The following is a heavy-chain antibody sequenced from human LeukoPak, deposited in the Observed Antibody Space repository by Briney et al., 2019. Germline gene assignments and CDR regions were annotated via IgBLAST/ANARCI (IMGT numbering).Heavy chain of an antibody. J-gene: IGHJ4*02. CDR3: ARVGRDSYNYIDY. V-gene: IGHV3-66*01. D-gene: IGHD5-24*01. CDR1: GFTVSSNY. Sequence: GRSLRLSCAASGFTVSSNYMTWVRQAPGKGLEWVSVIYSGGSTYYADSVKGRFTISRDNSKNTLCLQMNSLRAVDTAVYYCARVGRDSYNYIDYWGQGTLVTVSS. CDR2: IYSGGST.